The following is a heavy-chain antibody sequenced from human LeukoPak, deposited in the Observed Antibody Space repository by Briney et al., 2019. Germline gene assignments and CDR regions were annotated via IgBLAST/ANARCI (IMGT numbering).Heavy chain of an antibody. D-gene: IGHD2-21*01. CDR2: IYHSGST. CDR1: GGSISSGSYY. V-gene: IGHV4-39*07. CDR3: ARGTVVNAFDI. Sequence: SETLSLTCTVSGGSISSGSYYWRWIRQPPGTGLEWIGNIYHSGSTYYNPSLKSRVTISVDTSKNQFSLKLSSVTAADTAVYYCARGTVVNAFDIWGQGTMVTVSS. J-gene: IGHJ3*02.